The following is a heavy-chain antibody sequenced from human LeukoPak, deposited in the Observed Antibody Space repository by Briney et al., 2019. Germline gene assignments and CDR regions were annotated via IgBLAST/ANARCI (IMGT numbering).Heavy chain of an antibody. D-gene: IGHD3-10*01. CDR1: LDSTTSNF. J-gene: IGHJ4*02. V-gene: IGHV4-4*02. Sequence: SETLSLTCTVSLDSTTSNFWSWVRQPPGKCLEWIGEIHRSGSPNYNPSLQSRVTISIDRSRNQIVLELSSVTAADTAVYYCAREILGGFTPGPYWGQGTLVTVSS. CDR2: IHRSGSP. CDR3: AREILGGFTPGPY.